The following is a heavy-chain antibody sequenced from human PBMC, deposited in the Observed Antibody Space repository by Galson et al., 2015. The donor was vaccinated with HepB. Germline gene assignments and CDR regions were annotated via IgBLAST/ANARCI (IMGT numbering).Heavy chain of an antibody. Sequence: SLRLSCAASGFTFSSYAMSWVRQAPGKGLEWVSAISLSGGSTYYADSVKGRFTISRDNSKNTLYLQMNSLRAEDTAVYYCARFAPRYCSGGSCASGSEYYGMDVWGQGTTVTVSS. V-gene: IGHV3-23*01. CDR1: GFTFSSYA. CDR2: ISLSGGST. CDR3: ARFAPRYCSGGSCASGSEYYGMDV. D-gene: IGHD2-15*01. J-gene: IGHJ6*02.